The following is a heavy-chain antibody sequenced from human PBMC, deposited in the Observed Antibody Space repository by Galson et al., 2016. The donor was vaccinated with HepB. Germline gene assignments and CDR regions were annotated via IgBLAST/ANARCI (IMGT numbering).Heavy chain of an antibody. J-gene: IGHJ4*02. Sequence: SETLSLTCVVSEYFINRGYLWGWIRQPPGKGLEWIGNVHHRGSTYYSPSLKGRVTMSVDTSKNHFSLTLRSVTAADTAMYYCVRNVGASDFDTWGQGTLVTVSS. CDR2: VHHRGST. CDR1: EYFINRGYL. V-gene: IGHV4-38-2*01. D-gene: IGHD1-26*01. CDR3: VRNVGASDFDT.